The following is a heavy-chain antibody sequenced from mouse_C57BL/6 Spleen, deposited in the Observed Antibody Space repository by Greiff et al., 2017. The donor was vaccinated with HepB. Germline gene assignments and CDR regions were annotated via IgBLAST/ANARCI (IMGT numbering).Heavy chain of an antibody. D-gene: IGHD1-1*01. CDR1: GFTFSNYW. J-gene: IGHJ1*03. CDR3: TGGFTLDV. V-gene: IGHV6-3*01. Sequence: EVKLEESGGGLVQPGGSMKLSCVASGFTFSNYWMNWVRQSPEKGLEWVAQIRLKSDNYATHYAESVKGRFTISRDDSKSSVYLQMNNLRAEDTGIYYCTGGFTLDVWGTGTTVTVSS. CDR2: IRLKSDNYAT.